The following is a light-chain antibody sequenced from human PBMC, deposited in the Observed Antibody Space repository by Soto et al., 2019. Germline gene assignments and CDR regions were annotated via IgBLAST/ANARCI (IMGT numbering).Light chain of an antibody. J-gene: IGKJ5*01. CDR2: GAS. CDR3: QQRSNWLLIT. CDR1: QSVSSRY. V-gene: IGKV3D-20*02. Sequence: EIELTQSPGTLSLSPGERATLSCRASQSVSSRYLAWYQQKPGQAPRLLIYGASNRATGIPDRFSGSGSGTDFILTISRLEPEDFAVYYCQQRSNWLLITFGQGTRLEIK.